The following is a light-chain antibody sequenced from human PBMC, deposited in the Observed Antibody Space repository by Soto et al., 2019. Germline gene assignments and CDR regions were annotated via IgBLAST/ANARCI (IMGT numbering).Light chain of an antibody. Sequence: QPVLTQPPSASASLGASVTLTCTLSSGYSNYKVDWYQQRPGKGPRFVMRVGTGGIMGSKGDGIPDRFSVLGSGLNRYLTIKNIQEEDESDYHCGADHGSGSNFVYVFGTGTKLTVL. J-gene: IGLJ1*01. V-gene: IGLV9-49*01. CDR2: VGTGGIMG. CDR1: SGYSNYK. CDR3: GADHGSGSNFVYV.